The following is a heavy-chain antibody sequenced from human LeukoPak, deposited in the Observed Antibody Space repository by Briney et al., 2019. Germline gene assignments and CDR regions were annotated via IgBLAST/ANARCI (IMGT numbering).Heavy chain of an antibody. CDR2: INHSGST. V-gene: IGHV4-34*01. CDR1: GGSFSGYY. Sequence: SETLSLTCAVYGGSFSGYYWSWIRQPPGKGLEWIGEINHSGSTNYNPSLKSRVTISVDTSKNQFSLKLSFVTAADTAVYYCARGFRSSIVIPAAARFDYWGQGTLVTVSS. CDR3: ARGFRSSIVIPAAARFDY. D-gene: IGHD2-2*01. J-gene: IGHJ4*02.